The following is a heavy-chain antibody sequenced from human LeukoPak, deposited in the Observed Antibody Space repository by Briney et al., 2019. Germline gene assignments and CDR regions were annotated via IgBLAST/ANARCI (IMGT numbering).Heavy chain of an antibody. Sequence: PSETLSLTCAVYGGSFSGYYWSWIRQPPGKGLERIGEINHSGSTNYNPSLKSRVTISVDTSKNQFSLKLSSVTAADTAVYYCARYVVVAAVYRYFDLWGRGTLVTVSS. J-gene: IGHJ2*01. D-gene: IGHD2-15*01. CDR3: ARYVVVAAVYRYFDL. CDR1: GGSFSGYY. CDR2: INHSGST. V-gene: IGHV4-34*01.